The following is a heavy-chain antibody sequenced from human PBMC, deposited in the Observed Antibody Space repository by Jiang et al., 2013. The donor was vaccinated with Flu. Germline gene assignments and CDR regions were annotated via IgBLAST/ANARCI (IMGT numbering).Heavy chain of an antibody. V-gene: IGHV3-23*01. Sequence: QLLESGGDLVQPGGSLRLSCAASGFTFSSYAMTWVRQAPGKGLEWVSGLNGNGGSAYYADSVKGRFTISRDNSQNTLYLQMNSLRVEDTAVYYCAKLPVVAYWYFDLWGRGTLVTVSS. J-gene: IGHJ2*01. CDR3: AKLPVVAYWYFDL. CDR1: GFTFSSYA. CDR2: LNGNGGSA. D-gene: IGHD2-15*01.